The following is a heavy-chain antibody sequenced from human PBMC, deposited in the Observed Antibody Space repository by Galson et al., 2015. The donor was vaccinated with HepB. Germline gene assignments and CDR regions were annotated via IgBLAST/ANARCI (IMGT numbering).Heavy chain of an antibody. CDR2: INPSGGST. J-gene: IGHJ5*02. V-gene: IGHV1-46*01. D-gene: IGHD3-9*01. Sequence: QSGAEVKKPGESLKISCKASGYTFTSYYMHWVRQAPGQGLEWMGIINPSGGSTSYAQKFQGRVTMTRDTSTSTVYMELSSLRSEDTAVYYCARDIGPNWLLTGYYSGVGGPANWFDPWGQGTLVTVSS. CDR1: GYTFTSYY. CDR3: ARDIGPNWLLTGYYSGVGGPANWFDP.